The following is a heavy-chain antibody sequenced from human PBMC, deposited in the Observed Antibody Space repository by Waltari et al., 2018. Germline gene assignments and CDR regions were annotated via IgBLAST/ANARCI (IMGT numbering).Heavy chain of an antibody. CDR3: ATLKFLGATEDY. D-gene: IGHD3-16*01. Sequence: EVQLVESGGGLVQPGGSLRLSWAASGFTFSSYCINWVRQAPGKGLEWVSYIISSTSTIYYADSVRGRFTISRDNAKNSLYLQMNSLRAEDTAVYYCATLKFLGATEDYWGQGTLVTVSS. J-gene: IGHJ4*02. V-gene: IGHV3-48*01. CDR1: GFTFSSYC. CDR2: IISSTSTI.